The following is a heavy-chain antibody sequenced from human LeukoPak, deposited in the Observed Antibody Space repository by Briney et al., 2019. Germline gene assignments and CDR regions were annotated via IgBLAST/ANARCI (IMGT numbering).Heavy chain of an antibody. J-gene: IGHJ4*02. CDR3: ASPGALGELLGN. CDR1: GFTVSSNY. V-gene: IGHV3-53*01. Sequence: GGSLRLSCAASGFTVSSNYMSWVRQAPGKRLEWVSVIYSGGSTYYADSVKGRFTISRDNSKNTLYLQMNSLRAEDTAVYYCASPGALGELLGNWGQGTLVTVSS. CDR2: IYSGGST. D-gene: IGHD1-26*01.